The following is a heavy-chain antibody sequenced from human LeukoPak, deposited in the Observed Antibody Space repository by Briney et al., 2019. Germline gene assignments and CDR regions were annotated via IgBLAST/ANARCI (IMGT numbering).Heavy chain of an antibody. D-gene: IGHD3-22*01. CDR1: GGTFSSYA. J-gene: IGHJ4*02. Sequence: SVKVSCKASGGTFSSYAISWVRQAPGQGLEWMGGIIPIFGTANYAQKFQGRVTITADESTSTAYMELSSLRSEDTAVYYCARANYYDSSGYTRFDYWGQGTLVTVSS. CDR2: IIPIFGTA. V-gene: IGHV1-69*13. CDR3: ARANYYDSSGYTRFDY.